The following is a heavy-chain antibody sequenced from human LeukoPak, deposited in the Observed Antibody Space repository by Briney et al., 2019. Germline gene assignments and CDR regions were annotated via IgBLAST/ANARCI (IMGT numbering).Heavy chain of an antibody. J-gene: IGHJ4*02. CDR2: ISSSSSYI. Sequence: GGSLRLSCAASGFTFSSYSMNWVRQAPGKGLEWVSSISSSSSYIYYADSVKGRFTISRDNAKNSLYLQMNSLRAEDTAVYYCAKDHLPGIVVADRDYWGQGTLVTVSS. V-gene: IGHV3-21*04. D-gene: IGHD6-19*01. CDR1: GFTFSSYS. CDR3: AKDHLPGIVVADRDY.